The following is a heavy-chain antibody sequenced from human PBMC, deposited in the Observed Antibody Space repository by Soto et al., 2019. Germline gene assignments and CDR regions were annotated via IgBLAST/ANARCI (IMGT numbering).Heavy chain of an antibody. V-gene: IGHV3-15*05. D-gene: IGHD2-15*01. CDR3: NTVRVYCGGGSCYFDY. CDR2: IKSNTDGGTT. J-gene: IGHJ4*02. CDR1: GFTFSNAW. Sequence: GGSLRLSCAASGFTFSNAWMSWVRQAPGKGLEWVGRIKSNTDGGTTDYAAPVKGRFTISRDDSKNTLYLQMNSLKTEDTAVYYCNTVRVYCGGGSCYFDYWGQGTLVTVSS.